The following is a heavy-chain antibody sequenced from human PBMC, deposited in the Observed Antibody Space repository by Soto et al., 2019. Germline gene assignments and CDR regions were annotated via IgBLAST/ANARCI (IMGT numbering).Heavy chain of an antibody. Sequence: SETLSLTCTVSGGSISSYYWSWIRQPPWKGLEWIGYIYYSGSTNYNPSLKSRVTISLDTSKNQFSLKLSSVTAADTAVYYCVRLPRADYGGTFDPWGQGTLVSVSS. CDR1: GGSISSYY. J-gene: IGHJ5*02. V-gene: IGHV4-59*01. CDR3: VRLPRADYGGTFDP. D-gene: IGHD2-15*01. CDR2: IYYSGST.